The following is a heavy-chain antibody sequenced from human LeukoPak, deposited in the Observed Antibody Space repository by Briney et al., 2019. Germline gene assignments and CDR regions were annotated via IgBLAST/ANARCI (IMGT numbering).Heavy chain of an antibody. Sequence: GSLRLSCTASGFNFSTYWMTWVRQPPGKGLEWIGSIYYSGSTYYNPSLKSRVTISVDTSKNQFSLKLSSVTAADTAVYYCATPAAAGTTFDYWGQGTLVTVSS. V-gene: IGHV4-39*01. CDR1: GFNFSTYWM. CDR3: ATPAAAGTTFDY. D-gene: IGHD6-13*01. J-gene: IGHJ4*02. CDR2: IYYSGST.